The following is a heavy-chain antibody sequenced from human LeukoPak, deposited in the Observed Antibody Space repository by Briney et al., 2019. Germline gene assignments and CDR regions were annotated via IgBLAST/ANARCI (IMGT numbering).Heavy chain of an antibody. CDR1: GGSFSGYY. V-gene: IGHV4-34*01. J-gene: IGHJ4*02. CDR2: INHSGST. Sequence: SETLSLTCAVYGGSFSGYYWSWIRQPPGNGLEWIGEINHSGSTNYNPSLKSRVTISVDTSKNQFSLKLSSVTAADTAVYYCARGRSLSVVPTELDYWGQGTLVTVSS. D-gene: IGHD2-2*01. CDR3: ARGRSLSVVPTELDY.